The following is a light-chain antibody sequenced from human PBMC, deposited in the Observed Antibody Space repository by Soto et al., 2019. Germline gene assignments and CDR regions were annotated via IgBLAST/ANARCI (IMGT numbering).Light chain of an antibody. CDR1: QSVRNK. CDR3: QQYNNWPPVYT. J-gene: IGKJ2*01. CDR2: DAS. V-gene: IGKV3D-15*01. Sequence: EVVLTQSPATLSVSPGQRATLSCRASQSVRNKLAWYRQKPGQAPRLLIYDASTRATGIPARFSGSGSGTEFTLTISSLQSEDFVVYYCQQYNNWPPVYTFGQGTKLEIK.